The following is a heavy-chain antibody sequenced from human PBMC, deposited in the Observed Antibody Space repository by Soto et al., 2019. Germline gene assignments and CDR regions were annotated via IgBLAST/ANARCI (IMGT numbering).Heavy chain of an antibody. Sequence: VPLVQSGAEVKKPGASVKVSCKASGYTFTRSGISWVRQAPGQGLEWMGWISTYNGDTNYAQTFQGRVTMTTDTSTSTVHMEVRRLRSDDTAVYYCAREGVAPYYYYGMDVWGQGTPVTVSS. J-gene: IGHJ6*02. V-gene: IGHV1-18*01. CDR3: AREGVAPYYYYGMDV. D-gene: IGHD5-12*01. CDR2: ISTYNGDT. CDR1: GYTFTRSG.